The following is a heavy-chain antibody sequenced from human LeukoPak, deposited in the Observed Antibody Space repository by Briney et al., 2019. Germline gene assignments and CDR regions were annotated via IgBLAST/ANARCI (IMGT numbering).Heavy chain of an antibody. CDR3: VRDRVGPDY. V-gene: IGHV3-74*03. D-gene: IGHD1-26*01. CDR2: ITDDATT. Sequence: GGSLRLSCAASGFTFSSAWMHWVRQAPGTGLVWVSRITDDATTTYADSVRGRFTISRDNAKNILYLQMNSLRAEDTAVYYCVRDRVGPDYWGQGTLVTVSS. J-gene: IGHJ4*02. CDR1: GFTFSSAW.